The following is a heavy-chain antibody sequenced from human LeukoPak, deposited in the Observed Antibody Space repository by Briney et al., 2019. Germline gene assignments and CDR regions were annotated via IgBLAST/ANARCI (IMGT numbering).Heavy chain of an antibody. CDR1: GGAFSSYA. Sequence: SVKVSCKASGGAFSSYAISWVRQAPGQGLEWMGRIIPILGIANYAQKFQGRVTITADKSTSTAYMELSSLRSEDTAVYYCARDFPLAAAGDYYYYGMDVWGQGTTVTVSS. D-gene: IGHD6-13*01. J-gene: IGHJ6*02. V-gene: IGHV1-69*04. CDR2: IIPILGIA. CDR3: ARDFPLAAAGDYYYYGMDV.